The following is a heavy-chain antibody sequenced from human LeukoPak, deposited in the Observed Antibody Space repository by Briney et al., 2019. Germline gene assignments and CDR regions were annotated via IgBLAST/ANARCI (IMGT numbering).Heavy chain of an antibody. D-gene: IGHD4/OR15-4a*01. CDR3: ARGDYGRYAFDF. V-gene: IGHV3-11*01. J-gene: IGHJ3*01. CDR1: GFTFSNYY. Sequence: PGGSLRLSCAASGFTFSNYYMSWIRQAPGEGLEWVSYINAIGTTTYYADSLKGRFSISRDNAKNSLSLQMDSLRAEDTAVYYCARGDYGRYAFDFWGQGTMVTVSS. CDR2: INAIGTTT.